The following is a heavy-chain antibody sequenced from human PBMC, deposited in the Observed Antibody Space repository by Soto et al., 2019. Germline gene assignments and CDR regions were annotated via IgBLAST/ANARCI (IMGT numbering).Heavy chain of an antibody. CDR1: GVTVSSNY. V-gene: IGHV3-66*04. CDR3: ARHGYNYGGGYFDY. CDR2: IYSGGST. D-gene: IGHD5-18*01. Sequence: EVQLVESGGGLVQPGGSLRLSCAASGVTVSSNYMSWVRQAPGKGLEWVSVIYSGGSTYYADSVKGRCTISRDNSKNKLYLQMNSLGAGHAAVYYCARHGYNYGGGYFDYWGQGTLVTVAS. J-gene: IGHJ4*02.